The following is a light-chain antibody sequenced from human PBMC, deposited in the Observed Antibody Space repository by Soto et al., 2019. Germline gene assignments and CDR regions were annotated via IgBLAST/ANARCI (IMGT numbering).Light chain of an antibody. CDR1: SSNIGNNY. Sequence: QSVLTQPPSVSAAPGQKVTISCSGSSSNIGNNYVSWYQQLPGTAPKLLIYDNNNRPSGIPDRFSGSKSCTSGTLDITGLQTGDEADYYCATWDGSLTAEVFGGGTKLTVL. V-gene: IGLV1-51*01. CDR3: ATWDGSLTAEV. CDR2: DNN. J-gene: IGLJ2*01.